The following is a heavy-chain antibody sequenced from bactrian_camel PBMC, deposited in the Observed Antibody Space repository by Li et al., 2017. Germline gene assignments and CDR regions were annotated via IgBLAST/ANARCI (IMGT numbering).Heavy chain of an antibody. CDR1: GYDFERYC. CDR2: KDSDDMT. Sequence: QVQLVESGGGSVQSGGSLRLACEVSGYDFERYCMAWFRQAPGKEREGVAAKDSDDMTVYTDSVKGRFTISRDHAKNALYLQMDSLKPEDTAMYYCAADLSCPRSGEDFAAEYSDYVDELHEWGLGPRSPSP. V-gene: IGHV3S55*01. D-gene: IGHD4*01. J-gene: IGHJ4*01.